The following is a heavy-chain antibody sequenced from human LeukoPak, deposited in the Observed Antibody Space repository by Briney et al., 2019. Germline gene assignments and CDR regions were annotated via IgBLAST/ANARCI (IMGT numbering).Heavy chain of an antibody. CDR1: GFTFSSYA. CDR2: ISYDGSNK. Sequence: PGGSLRLSCAASGFTFSSYAMHWVRQAPGKGLEWVAVISYDGSNKYYADSVKGRFTISRDNSKNTLYLQMNSLRAEDTAVYYCARDSTYYYDSSGSCFDYWGQGTLVTVSS. D-gene: IGHD3-22*01. J-gene: IGHJ4*02. V-gene: IGHV3-30-3*01. CDR3: ARDSTYYYDSSGSCFDY.